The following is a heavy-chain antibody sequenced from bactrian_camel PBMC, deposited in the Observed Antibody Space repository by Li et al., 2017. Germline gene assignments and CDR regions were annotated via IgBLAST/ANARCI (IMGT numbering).Heavy chain of an antibody. V-gene: IGHV3S53*01. CDR3: GRNDGSWSVGV. D-gene: IGHD6*01. CDR1: PYPGSDYS. CDR2: ISTREGFT. Sequence: QVQLVESGGGSVPFGGSLKLSCVASPYPGSDYSMGWFRQAPRKQREGVATISTREGFTAYADSVKGRFTISRDNAKNTVYLQMNDLQPEDTAVYYCGRNDGSWSVGVWGQGTQVTVS. J-gene: IGHJ6*01.